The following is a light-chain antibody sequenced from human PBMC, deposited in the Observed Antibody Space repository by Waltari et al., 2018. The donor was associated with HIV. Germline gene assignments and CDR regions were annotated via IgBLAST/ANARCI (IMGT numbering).Light chain of an antibody. CDR2: KAS. Sequence: DIQMTQSPSTLSASSGDRVTINCRASQNVSSWLAWYQQKSGKAPKRLIYKASALEFGVPSRFSGSGSGADFTLVISSLQPDDFATYYCQQYTTFPWTFGQGTKVEIK. J-gene: IGKJ1*01. V-gene: IGKV1-5*03. CDR3: QQYTTFPWT. CDR1: QNVSSW.